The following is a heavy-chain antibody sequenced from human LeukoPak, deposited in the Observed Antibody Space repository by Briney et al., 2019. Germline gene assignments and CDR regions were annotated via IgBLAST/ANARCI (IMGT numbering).Heavy chain of an antibody. CDR1: GFTFSSYA. V-gene: IGHV3-30*04. D-gene: IGHD6-6*01. CDR3: ARDLGRAARYYFDY. Sequence: GGSLRLSCAASGFTFSSYAMHWVRPAPGKGLEWVAVISSDGRDKHYADSVKGRFTISRDNSKNTLYLQMNSLRTEDTAIYYCARDLGRAARYYFDYWGQGTLVTVSS. J-gene: IGHJ4*02. CDR2: ISSDGRDK.